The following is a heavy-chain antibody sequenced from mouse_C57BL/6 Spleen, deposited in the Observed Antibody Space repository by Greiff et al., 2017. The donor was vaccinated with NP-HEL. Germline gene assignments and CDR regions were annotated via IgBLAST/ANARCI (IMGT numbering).Heavy chain of an antibody. V-gene: IGHV1-69*01. D-gene: IGHD1-1*01. J-gene: IGHJ2*01. CDR3: ARSTTVVFDY. CDR1: GYTFTSYW. CDR2: IDPSDSYT. Sequence: QVQLQQPGAELVMPGASVKLSCKASGYTFTSYWMHWVKQKPGQGLEWIGEIDPSDSYTNYNQKFKGKSTLTVDESSSTYYMQRSRLTSEYSAVYYCARSTTVVFDYWRQGTTLTVSS.